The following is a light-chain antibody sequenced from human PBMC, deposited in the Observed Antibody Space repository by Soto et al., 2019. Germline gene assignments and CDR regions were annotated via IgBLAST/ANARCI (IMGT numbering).Light chain of an antibody. Sequence: QSVLTQAPSASETPGQRVTTSCSGRSSNIGRNSISWYQQFPGTAPKLLIYGNSNRPSGVPDRFSGSKSVTSASLAITGLQAEDEADYYCQSYDSSLSGSVFGTGTKVTVL. CDR3: QSYDSSLSGSV. CDR1: SSNIGRNS. V-gene: IGLV1-40*01. CDR2: GNS. J-gene: IGLJ1*01.